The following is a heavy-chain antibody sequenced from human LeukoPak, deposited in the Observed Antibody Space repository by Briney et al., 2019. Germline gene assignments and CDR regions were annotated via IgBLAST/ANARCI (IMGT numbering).Heavy chain of an antibody. D-gene: IGHD6-19*01. Sequence: GESLKISRKGSGYSVTSYWIGWGRQMSGKGLEWVGIIYPGDSDTRYNPSFQGQVTISADKSITTAYLQWSSRKARDTARYYGARLGDRSAWYRSRFDYWGQGTLVTVSS. CDR3: ARLGDRSAWYRSRFDY. J-gene: IGHJ4*02. V-gene: IGHV5-51*01. CDR2: IYPGDSDT. CDR1: GYSVTSYW.